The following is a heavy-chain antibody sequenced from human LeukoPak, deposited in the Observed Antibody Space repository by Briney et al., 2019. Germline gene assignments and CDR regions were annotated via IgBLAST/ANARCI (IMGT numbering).Heavy chain of an antibody. J-gene: IGHJ4*02. CDR2: INSDGSST. V-gene: IGHV3-74*01. CDR1: GFTFSSYW. D-gene: IGHD6-13*01. CDR3: ARRIAAAAAPYYFDY. Sequence: GGSLRLSCAATGFTFSSYWMHWVRQAPGKGLLWVSRINSDGSSTSYADSVKGRFTISRDNAKNTLYLQMNSLRAEDTAVYYCARRIAAAAAPYYFDYWGQGTLVTVSS.